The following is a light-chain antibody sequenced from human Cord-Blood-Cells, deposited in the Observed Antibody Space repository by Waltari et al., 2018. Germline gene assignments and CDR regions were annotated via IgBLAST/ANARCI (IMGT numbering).Light chain of an antibody. CDR2: EVS. Sequence: QSALTQPDSVSGSPGESITISCTGTSGDVGSFNYVSWYQHIPGKAPKLMIYEVSNRPSGVSNRFSGSKSGNTASLTISGLQAEDEADYYCSSYTSSSTYVFGTGTKVTVL. J-gene: IGLJ1*01. V-gene: IGLV2-14*01. CDR3: SSYTSSSTYV. CDR1: SGDVGSFNY.